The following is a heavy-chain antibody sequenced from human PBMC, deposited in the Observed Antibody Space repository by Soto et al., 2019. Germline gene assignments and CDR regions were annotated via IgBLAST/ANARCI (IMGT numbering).Heavy chain of an antibody. CDR3: ARARDAFYTH. Sequence: QVQLVQSGAEARKPGASVKVSCKATGYTFSNYGVSWVRQGPGQGLEWMGWIGPYHGKTKYAEKFKGRVTLTTDTSTTTAYMELTSLRSDDTAVYYCARARDAFYTHWGQGTLVTVSS. CDR2: IGPYHGKT. V-gene: IGHV1-18*01. CDR1: GYTFSNYG. J-gene: IGHJ4*02. D-gene: IGHD3-16*01.